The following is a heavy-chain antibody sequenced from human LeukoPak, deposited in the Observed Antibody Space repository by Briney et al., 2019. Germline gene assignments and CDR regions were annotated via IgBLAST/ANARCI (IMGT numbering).Heavy chain of an antibody. CDR2: IYRGDCDT. J-gene: IGHJ3*02. Sequence: GESLKISCKGSGYSLTSYWIGWVRQMPGKGLEWRGIIYRGDCDTRYSPSLQGEVTISAAKSTITAYLQWSSLKASATAMYYCARLGWGSPPGAFDIWGQGTMVTVSS. V-gene: IGHV5-51*01. CDR1: GYSLTSYW. CDR3: ARLGWGSPPGAFDI. D-gene: IGHD7-27*01.